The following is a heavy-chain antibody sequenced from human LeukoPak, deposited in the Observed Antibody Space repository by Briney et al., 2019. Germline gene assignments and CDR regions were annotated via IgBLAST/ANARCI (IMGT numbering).Heavy chain of an antibody. CDR2: ISSDGNNK. J-gene: IGHJ4*02. D-gene: IGHD3-22*01. CDR3: AKGNDIGGYYYPHFDY. CDR1: GLTVTNAW. Sequence: GGSLRLSCSASGLTVTNAWMNWVRQAPGKGLEWVAVISSDGNNKNYVDSVKGRFTFSRDNSKNTLYLQMNSLRAEDTAVYYCAKGNDIGGYYYPHFDYWGQGTLVTVSS. V-gene: IGHV3-30*18.